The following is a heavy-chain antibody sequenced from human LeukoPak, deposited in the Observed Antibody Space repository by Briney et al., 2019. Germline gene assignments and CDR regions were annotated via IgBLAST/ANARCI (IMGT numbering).Heavy chain of an antibody. D-gene: IGHD6-19*01. Sequence: GGSLRLSCADSGFTFSTYAMTWVRQAPGKGLEWVSTFSGTSTNSYADAVKGRVTISRDNSKNTLYLQMNSLRAEDTAVYYCAKLKQWQPQRYFFEYWGQGALVTVAS. J-gene: IGHJ4*02. CDR3: AKLKQWQPQRYFFEY. CDR2: FSGTSTN. V-gene: IGHV3-23*01. CDR1: GFTFSTYA.